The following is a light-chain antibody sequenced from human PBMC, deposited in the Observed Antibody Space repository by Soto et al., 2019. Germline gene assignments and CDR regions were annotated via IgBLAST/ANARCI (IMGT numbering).Light chain of an antibody. Sequence: QSALTQPPSASGSPGQSVTISCTGTSSDVGGYNYVSWYQQHPGKAPKLMIYEVIKRPSGVPDRFSGSKSGNTASLTVSGLQAEDEADYYCSSFAGSFYWVFGGGTKLTVL. CDR2: EVI. CDR1: SSDVGGYNY. J-gene: IGLJ2*01. CDR3: SSFAGSFYWV. V-gene: IGLV2-8*01.